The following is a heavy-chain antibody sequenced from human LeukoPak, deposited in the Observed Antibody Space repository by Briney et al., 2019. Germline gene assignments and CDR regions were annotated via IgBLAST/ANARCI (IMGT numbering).Heavy chain of an antibody. Sequence: GGSLRLSCAASGFTFSTYAMNWVRQAPGKGLEWVSAISGSGGSTYYADSVKGRFTISRDNSKNTLYLQMNSLKAEDTAVYYCAKAFVVVTAICDFWGQGTLVTVSS. D-gene: IGHD2-21*02. J-gene: IGHJ4*02. CDR3: AKAFVVVTAICDF. V-gene: IGHV3-23*01. CDR1: GFTFSTYA. CDR2: ISGSGGST.